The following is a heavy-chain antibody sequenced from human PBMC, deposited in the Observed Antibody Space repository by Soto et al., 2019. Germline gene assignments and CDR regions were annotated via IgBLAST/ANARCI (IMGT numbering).Heavy chain of an antibody. CDR2: INHSGRT. J-gene: IGHJ6*02. V-gene: IGHV4-34*01. CDR1: GGSFSGYY. Sequence: SETLSLTCAVYGGSFSGYYWSWIRQPPGKGLERIGEINHSGRTNYNPSIKSRVTISVDTSKNQFSLKLSSVTAADTAVYYCARHNGPLYVGYYYDMDVWGQGTTVT. CDR3: ARHNGPLYVGYYYDMDV. D-gene: IGHD3-16*01.